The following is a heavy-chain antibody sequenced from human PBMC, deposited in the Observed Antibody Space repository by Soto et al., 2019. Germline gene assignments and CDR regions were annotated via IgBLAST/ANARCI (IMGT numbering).Heavy chain of an antibody. J-gene: IGHJ6*04. D-gene: IGHD3-16*01. CDR3: AKAVGRGYSSPGVLGAQDDGVVL. CDR2: ISGSGGST. Sequence: GGSLRLSCSASGFTFSSYAMSWVRQAPGRGLEWVSAISGSGGSTYYADSVKGRFTSSRDNSKNTLYLQMNSLRAEDTAVYYCAKAVGRGYSSPGVLGAQDDGVVLCGKGQKVTVS. V-gene: IGHV3-23*01. CDR1: GFTFSSYA.